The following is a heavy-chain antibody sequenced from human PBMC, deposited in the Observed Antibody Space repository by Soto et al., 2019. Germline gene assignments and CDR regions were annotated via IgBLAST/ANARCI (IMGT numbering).Heavy chain of an antibody. CDR2: IIPIFGTA. V-gene: IGHV1-69*01. CDR1: GGTFSSYA. J-gene: IGHJ5*02. CDR3: ARGSGSGRTAYNWFDP. Sequence: QVQLVQSGAEVKKPGSSVKVSCKASGGTFSSYAISWVRQAPGQGLEWMGGIIPIFGTANYAQKFQGRVTITADESTSTAYMELSSLRSDDTAVHYCARGSGSGRTAYNWFDPWGQGTLVTVSS. D-gene: IGHD2-15*01.